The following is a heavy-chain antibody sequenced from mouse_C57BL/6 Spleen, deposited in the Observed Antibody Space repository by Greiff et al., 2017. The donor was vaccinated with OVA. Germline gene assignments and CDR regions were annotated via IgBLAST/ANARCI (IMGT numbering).Heavy chain of an antibody. D-gene: IGHD4-1*01. V-gene: IGHV5-17*01. Sequence: EVKLVESGGGLVKPGGSLKLSCAASGFTFSDYGMHWVRQAPEKGLEWVAYISSGSSTIYYADTVKGRFTISRDNAKNTLFLQMTSLRSEDTAMYYCARNWDGPQYWYFDVWGTGTTVTVSS. CDR1: GFTFSDYG. CDR3: ARNWDGPQYWYFDV. J-gene: IGHJ1*03. CDR2: ISSGSSTI.